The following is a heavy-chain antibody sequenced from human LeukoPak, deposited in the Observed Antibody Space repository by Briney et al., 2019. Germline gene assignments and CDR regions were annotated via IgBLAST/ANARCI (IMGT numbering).Heavy chain of an antibody. Sequence: TGGSLRLSCAASGFTFSSYAMSWVRQAPGKGLEWVSSISSSSSYIYYADSVKGRFTISRDNAKNSLYLQMNSLRAEDTAVYYCARDVWDIVVVPAAHYYYYGMDVWGQGTTVTVSS. CDR1: GFTFSSYA. J-gene: IGHJ6*02. D-gene: IGHD2-2*01. CDR2: ISSSSSYI. CDR3: ARDVWDIVVVPAAHYYYYGMDV. V-gene: IGHV3-21*01.